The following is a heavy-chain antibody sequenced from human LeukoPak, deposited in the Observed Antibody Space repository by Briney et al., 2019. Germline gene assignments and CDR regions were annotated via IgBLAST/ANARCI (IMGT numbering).Heavy chain of an antibody. CDR1: GFTFSSY. Sequence: GSLRLSCAASGFTFSSYWSWIRQPPGKGLEWIGYIYYSGSTNYKPSLKSRVTISVDTSKNQFSLKLSSVTAADTAVYYCARGGYYGSGNDFRFDPWGQGTLVTVSS. D-gene: IGHD3-10*01. CDR3: ARGGYYGSGNDFRFDP. V-gene: IGHV4-59*01. CDR2: IYYSGST. J-gene: IGHJ5*02.